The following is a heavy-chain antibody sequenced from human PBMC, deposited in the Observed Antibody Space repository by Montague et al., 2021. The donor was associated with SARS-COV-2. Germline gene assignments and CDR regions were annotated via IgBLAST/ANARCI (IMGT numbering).Heavy chain of an antibody. D-gene: IGHD6-6*01. V-gene: IGHV4-34*01. Sequence: SETLSLTCADHGGSFSDNIWTWIRQPPGKGLEWIGEIYPGGSTHYNPSLRSRVTMSRVTPERQFSLKLNSVTAADAAIYYCARGTYAARLAFWGQGALVIVSS. J-gene: IGHJ4*02. CDR2: IYPGGST. CDR1: GGSFSDNI. CDR3: ARGTYAARLAF.